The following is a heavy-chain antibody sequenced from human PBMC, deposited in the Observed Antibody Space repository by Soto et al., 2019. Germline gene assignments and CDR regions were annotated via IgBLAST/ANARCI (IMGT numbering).Heavy chain of an antibody. J-gene: IGHJ4*02. Sequence: GGSLRLSCAASGFTFSSYAMSWVRQAPGKGLEWVSAISGSGGSTYYADSVKGRFTISRDNSKNTLYLQMNSLRAEDTAVYYCAKAIFPRRGSGIRHEPFDYWGQGTLVTVSS. CDR3: AKAIFPRRGSGIRHEPFDY. CDR1: GFTFSSYA. CDR2: ISGSGGST. D-gene: IGHD3-10*01. V-gene: IGHV3-23*01.